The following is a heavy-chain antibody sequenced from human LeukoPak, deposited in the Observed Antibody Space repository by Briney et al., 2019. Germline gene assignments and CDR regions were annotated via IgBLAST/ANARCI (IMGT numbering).Heavy chain of an antibody. D-gene: IGHD1-14*01. Sequence: GGALKLPWAASGFTFSDAWMTWVRQAPGQGLEWVGRIKSKTDGWTTYCAAPVQGRFTISRDDSQNALYMQKSSLKTEDTAVYYCTTDIIAVLYWGQRTLVTVAS. J-gene: IGHJ4*02. CDR1: GFTFSDAW. CDR2: IKSKTDGWTT. V-gene: IGHV3-15*01. CDR3: TTDIIAVLY.